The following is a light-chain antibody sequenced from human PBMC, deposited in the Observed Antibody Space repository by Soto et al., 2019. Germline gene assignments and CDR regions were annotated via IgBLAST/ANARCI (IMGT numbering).Light chain of an antibody. V-gene: IGKV3-20*01. CDR3: QQYGDSPWT. J-gene: IGKJ1*01. Sequence: VLTQSPDSLSLSPGERATLSCRASQYISTKLAWYQQKPGQAPRLLFSGAFNRATDTPDRFSGSGSGTDFTLNISGVEAEDFAMYYCQQYGDSPWTFGQGTRVDFK. CDR2: GAF. CDR1: QYISTK.